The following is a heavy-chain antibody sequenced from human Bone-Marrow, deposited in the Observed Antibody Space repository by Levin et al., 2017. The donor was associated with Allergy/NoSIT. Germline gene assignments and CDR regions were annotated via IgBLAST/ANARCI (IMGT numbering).Heavy chain of an antibody. V-gene: IGHV3-23*01. CDR1: GLTFSGYG. CDR2: IDGAGSTT. CDR3: LYGDYVYYFDY. D-gene: IGHD4-17*01. J-gene: IGHJ4*02. Sequence: GGSLRLSCAVSGLTFSGYGMNWVRQAPGKGLEWVSGIDGAGSTTYYADSVKGRFTISRDNSQKKMFLQMNSLRVEDTAVYFCLYGDYVYYFDYWGQGTLVTVSS.